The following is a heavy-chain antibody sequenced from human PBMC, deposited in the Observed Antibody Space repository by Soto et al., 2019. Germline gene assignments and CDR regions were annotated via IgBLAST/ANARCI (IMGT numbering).Heavy chain of an antibody. CDR2: INPSGGST. D-gene: IGHD3-22*01. J-gene: IGHJ4*02. V-gene: IGHV1-46*01. CDR3: ARAAYDTSGYHESPFDY. CDR1: GYTFTSYY. Sequence: ASVKVSCKASGYTFTSYYMQWVRQAPGQGLEWIGIINPSGGSTTYAQKFQGRVTMTRDTSTSTVYMELSSLRSEDTAVYYCARAAYDTSGYHESPFDYWGQGTLVTVSS.